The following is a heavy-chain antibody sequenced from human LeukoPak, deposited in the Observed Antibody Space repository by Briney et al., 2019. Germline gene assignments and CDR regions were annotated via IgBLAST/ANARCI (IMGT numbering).Heavy chain of an antibody. CDR2: IYPGDSDT. J-gene: IGHJ4*02. CDR1: GYSFTSSW. CDR3: ARLAGYCSGDSCFATYYFDY. D-gene: IGHD2-15*01. V-gene: IGHV5-51*01. Sequence: KTGASLQISCKGSGYSFTSSWIAWVRQLPGKGLEWMGIIYPGDSDTRYSPSFQGQVTISADKSISTAYLQWSSLKASDSAMYYCARLAGYCSGDSCFATYYFDYWGQGTLVTVSS.